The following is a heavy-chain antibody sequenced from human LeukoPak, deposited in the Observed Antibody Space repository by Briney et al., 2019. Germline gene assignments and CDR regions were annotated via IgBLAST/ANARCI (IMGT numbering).Heavy chain of an antibody. CDR3: ARHYGDTYPSLVYYFDY. V-gene: IGHV4-39*01. Sequence: SETLSLTCTVSGGSISSSSYYWGWIRQPPGKGLEWIGSIYYSGSTYYNPSLKSRVTISVDTSKNQFSLKLSTVTAADTAVYYCARHYGDTYPSLVYYFDYWGQGTLVTVSS. CDR2: IYYSGST. D-gene: IGHD4-17*01. CDR1: GGSISSSSYY. J-gene: IGHJ4*02.